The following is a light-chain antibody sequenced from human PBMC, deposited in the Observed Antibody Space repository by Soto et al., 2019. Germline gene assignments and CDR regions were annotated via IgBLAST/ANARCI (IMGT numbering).Light chain of an antibody. J-gene: IGKJ5*01. Sequence: DIQMTQSPSSLSASVGDRFTITCHASQDVSNYLNWYQQKLGKAPKLLIYDASNLETGVPSRFSGSGSGTDFTLTTSSLQPEDVAIYYCQKYNSGLITFGQGTRLEIK. V-gene: IGKV1-33*01. CDR3: QKYNSGLIT. CDR2: DAS. CDR1: QDVSNY.